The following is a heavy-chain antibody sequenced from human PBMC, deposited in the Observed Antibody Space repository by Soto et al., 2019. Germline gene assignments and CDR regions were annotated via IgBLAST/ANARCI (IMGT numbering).Heavy chain of an antibody. J-gene: IGHJ4*02. CDR1: GDSISSFFYY. CDR2: IYFRGTT. D-gene: IGHD3-16*01. V-gene: IGHV4-61*05. Sequence: QLQLQESGPGLVKPSETLSLTCSVSGDSISSFFYYWVWIRQPPGKGLEWIGNIYFRGTTNYNPHIKGRVTISLQKSKTQFPLNLSLVTAADTAGYYCARRPAGGNLGGGDHFDLWGQGTLVSVSS. CDR3: ARRPAGGNLGGGDHFDL.